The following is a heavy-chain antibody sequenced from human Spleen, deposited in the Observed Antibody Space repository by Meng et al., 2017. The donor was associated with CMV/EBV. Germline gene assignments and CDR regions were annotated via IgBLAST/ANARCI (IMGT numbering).Heavy chain of an antibody. Sequence: SGFTVSGYAMSWVRQAPGKGLEWVEIISDSGGTTYYADSVKGRFTISRDNSKNTLYLQMNSPRGEDTAIYYCAKPRYNFWSGYYYVYWGQGTLVTVSS. CDR2: ISDSGGTT. CDR3: AKPRYNFWSGYYYVY. D-gene: IGHD3-3*01. J-gene: IGHJ4*02. V-gene: IGHV3-23*01. CDR1: GFTVSGYA.